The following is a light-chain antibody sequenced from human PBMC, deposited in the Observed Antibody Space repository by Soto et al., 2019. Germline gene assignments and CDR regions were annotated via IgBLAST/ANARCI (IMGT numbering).Light chain of an antibody. Sequence: QPVLTQSPSASASLGASVKLTCTLSSGYSTYGIAWHQQQPEKGPRFLMKLNSDGSHNKGDGIPDRFSGSSSGAERYLTISSLQLEDEADYYCQTWGTGIWVFGGGTTLTVL. J-gene: IGLJ3*02. CDR2: LNSDGSH. CDR1: SGYSTYG. V-gene: IGLV4-69*01. CDR3: QTWGTGIWV.